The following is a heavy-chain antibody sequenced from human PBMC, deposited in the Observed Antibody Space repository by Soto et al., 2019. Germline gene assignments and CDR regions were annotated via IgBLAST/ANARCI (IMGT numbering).Heavy chain of an antibody. D-gene: IGHD3-22*01. V-gene: IGHV2-5*02. Sequence: QSGPTLVNPTQTLTLTCTLSGFSLSSSGVGVGWIRQPPGKALEWLTLVFWDNDKRYNPSLKSRLTITKDTSKNQVVLTMTNMDPVDTATYYCARLYYYDSSGYLRPFDYWGQGALVTVS. CDR1: GFSLSSSGVG. CDR2: VFWDNDK. CDR3: ARLYYYDSSGYLRPFDY. J-gene: IGHJ4*02.